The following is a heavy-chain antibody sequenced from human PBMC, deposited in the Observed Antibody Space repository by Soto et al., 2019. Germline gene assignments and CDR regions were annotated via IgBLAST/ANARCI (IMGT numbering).Heavy chain of an antibody. Sequence: QVHLVQSGAEVKKPGASVKVSCKASGYTFTSYGITWVRQAPGQGLEWMGWISAHNGNTDYAQKLQARVIVTRDTSTSTAYMELRSLISDDTAVYYGARGGYGDYCGHGALFTVSS. CDR1: GYTFTSYG. CDR2: ISAHNGNT. D-gene: IGHD1-1*01. CDR3: ARGGYGDY. V-gene: IGHV1-18*01. J-gene: IGHJ4*01.